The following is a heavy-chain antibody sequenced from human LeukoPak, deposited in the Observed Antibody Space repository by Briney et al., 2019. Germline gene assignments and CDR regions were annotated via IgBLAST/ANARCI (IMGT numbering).Heavy chain of an antibody. CDR3: ARDRCSGGICYSFDQ. CDR2: ISSSGTYI. Sequence: KAGGSLRLSCAASGFTFNNYRMNWIRQAPAKGLEWVSSISSSGTYIYYADSVKGRFTISRDNAKNSLYLQMNSLRAEDTAVYYCARDRCSGGICYSFDQWGQGTLVTVSS. D-gene: IGHD2-15*01. CDR1: GFTFNNYR. V-gene: IGHV3-21*01. J-gene: IGHJ4*02.